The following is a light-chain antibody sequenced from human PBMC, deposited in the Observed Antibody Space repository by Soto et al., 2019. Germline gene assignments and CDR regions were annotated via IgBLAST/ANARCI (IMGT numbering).Light chain of an antibody. J-gene: IGLJ1*01. CDR1: SSDVGAYNY. Sequence: QSALTQSASVSGSPGQSITISCTGTSSDVGAYNYVSWYQQYPGKAPKLMIYDVNYWPSGISNRFSGSKSGNTASLTISGLQAEDEAEYYCSSYTTGGNYVFGTGTQLTVL. CDR2: DVN. V-gene: IGLV2-14*01. CDR3: SSYTTGGNYV.